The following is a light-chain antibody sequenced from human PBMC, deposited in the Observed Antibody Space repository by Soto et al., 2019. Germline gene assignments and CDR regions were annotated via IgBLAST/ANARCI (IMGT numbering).Light chain of an antibody. CDR3: QQYNNWPPLT. CDR1: QSVSSN. CDR2: GAS. Sequence: EIVMTQSPATLSVSPGERATLSCRASQSVSSNLVWYQQKPGQAPRLLIYGASTRATGIPARCSGSGSCTEYTRPISSLQSEEFAVYYCQQYNNWPPLTFGGGTKVEIK. J-gene: IGKJ4*01. V-gene: IGKV3-15*01.